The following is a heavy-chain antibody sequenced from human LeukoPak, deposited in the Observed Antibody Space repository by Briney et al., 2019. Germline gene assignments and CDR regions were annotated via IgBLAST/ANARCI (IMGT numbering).Heavy chain of an antibody. Sequence: GGSLRLSCAASGFAFSSYGMHWVRQAPGKGLEWVAVISYDGSNKYYADSVKGRFTISRDNPKNTLDLQMNSLRAEDTAVYYCAKDLRVTAVPGSPLDVWGKGTTVTVSS. V-gene: IGHV3-30*18. CDR1: GFAFSSYG. D-gene: IGHD6-19*01. CDR2: ISYDGSNK. J-gene: IGHJ6*04. CDR3: AKDLRVTAVPGSPLDV.